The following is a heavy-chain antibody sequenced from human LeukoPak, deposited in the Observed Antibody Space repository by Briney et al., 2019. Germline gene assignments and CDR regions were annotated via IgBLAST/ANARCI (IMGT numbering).Heavy chain of an antibody. D-gene: IGHD3-16*01. J-gene: IGHJ4*02. CDR2: IGTAADT. CDR3: ARGAGGHDF. CDR1: GFIFSSYE. Sequence: GGSLRLSCAASGFIFSSYEMHWVRHATGKGLEWVPGIGTAADTYYSGSVKGRFTISRENAKNSLYLQMNSLRAEDTAVYYCARGAGGHDFWGQGTLVTVSS. V-gene: IGHV3-13*01.